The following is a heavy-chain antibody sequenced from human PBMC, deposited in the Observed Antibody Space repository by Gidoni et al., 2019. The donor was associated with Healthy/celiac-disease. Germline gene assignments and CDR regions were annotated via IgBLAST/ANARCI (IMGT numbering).Heavy chain of an antibody. CDR3: AKELSLYYYGSGSYPFDY. CDR1: GFTFSSSA. V-gene: IGHV3-23*01. CDR2: ISGSGGST. Sequence: EVQLLESGGGLVQPGGSLRLSCAASGFTFSSSAMSWVRQAPGKGLEWVSAISGSGGSTYYADSVKGRFTISRDNSKNTLYLQMNSLRAEDTAVYYCAKELSLYYYGSGSYPFDYWGQGTLVTVSS. J-gene: IGHJ4*02. D-gene: IGHD3-10*01.